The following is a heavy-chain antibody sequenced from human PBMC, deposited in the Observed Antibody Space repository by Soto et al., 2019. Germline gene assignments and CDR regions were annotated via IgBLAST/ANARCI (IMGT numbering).Heavy chain of an antibody. CDR3: AKPPLGYYYYYGMDV. V-gene: IGHV3-30*18. J-gene: IGHJ6*02. CDR2: ISYDGSNK. Sequence: GGSLRLCCAASGFTFSSYGMHWVRQAPGKGLEWVAVISYDGSNKYYADSVKGRFTISRDNSKNTLYLQMNSLRAEDTAVYYCAKPPLGYYYYYGMDVWGQGTTVTVSS. CDR1: GFTFSSYG.